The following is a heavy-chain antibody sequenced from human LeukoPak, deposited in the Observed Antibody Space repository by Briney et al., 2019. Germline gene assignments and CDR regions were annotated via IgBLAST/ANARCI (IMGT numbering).Heavy chain of an antibody. CDR1: GGSISSHY. CDR2: MYDSVRT. Sequence: SGTLSLTCTVPGGSISSHYWSWIRQPPGKGLEWIGYMYDSVRTKDNPSLKSRVTLSEATSKKQFSLRLSSVTAADTAVYYCATIKRGNIYGYFDFWGQGILVTVSS. V-gene: IGHV4-59*11. J-gene: IGHJ4*02. CDR3: ATIKRGNIYGYFDF. D-gene: IGHD5-18*01.